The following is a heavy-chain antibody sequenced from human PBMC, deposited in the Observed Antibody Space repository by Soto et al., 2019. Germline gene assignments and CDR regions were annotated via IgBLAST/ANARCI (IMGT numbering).Heavy chain of an antibody. Sequence: PGGSLGLSCAGSGFSFSSYAMRWVRQAPGKGLEWVSTISGGGGSTYYADSVKGRFTISRDNSSNMLYLQMNSLRVEDTAVYYCAKSRASSSRYVYGSWGQGALVTVSS. CDR2: ISGGGGST. CDR1: GFSFSSYA. CDR3: AKSRASSSRYVYGS. D-gene: IGHD6-13*01. V-gene: IGHV3-23*01. J-gene: IGHJ5*02.